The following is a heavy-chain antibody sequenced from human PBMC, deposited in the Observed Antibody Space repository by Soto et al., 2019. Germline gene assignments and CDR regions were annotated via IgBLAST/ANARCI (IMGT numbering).Heavy chain of an antibody. CDR3: AKVLPRRTSGSFFDY. J-gene: IGHJ4*02. V-gene: IGHV3-23*01. Sequence: EVQLLESGGKLVQPGGSLTLSCAASGFTFSTYAMAWVRQAPGKGLEWVSGDRASGLNTDYADPVKGRFYLSRDNSKDTVSLHMNSLRAEHTALSYCAKVLPRRTSGSFFDYWGQGTPVTVSS. CDR1: GFTFSTYA. CDR2: DRASGLNT. D-gene: IGHD1-1*01.